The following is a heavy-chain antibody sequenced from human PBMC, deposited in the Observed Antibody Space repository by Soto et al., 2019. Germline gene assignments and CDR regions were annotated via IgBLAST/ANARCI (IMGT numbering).Heavy chain of an antibody. CDR1: EFAFNTYA. CDR3: ARGGLQSFYFPPDF. CDR2: IWYDGRNK. D-gene: IGHD4-4*01. Sequence: GGSLRLSCVASEFAFNTYAIHWVRQAPGQGLEWVAVIWYDGRNKYYAESVKGRFTISRDNSENTVSLQMNSLRPDDTAIYHCARGGLQSFYFPPDFWGRGTLVTVS. V-gene: IGHV3-33*01. J-gene: IGHJ4*02.